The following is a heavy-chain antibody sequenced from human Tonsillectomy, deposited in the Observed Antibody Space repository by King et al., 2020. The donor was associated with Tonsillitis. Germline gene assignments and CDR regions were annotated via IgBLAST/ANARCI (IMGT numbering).Heavy chain of an antibody. V-gene: IGHV3-48*01. J-gene: IGHJ6*02. CDR1: VVKVRRGR. Sequence: VQMVESGGGLEQPGGSLRSYCADSVVKVRRGRRKGGQQEEGKGRKGGEERRRRRRRGDAESVKGGFTISRDNAKNSLYLQMNSLRAEDTAVYYCARDSILGPGLDTLYPNPHYYYGMDVWGQGTTVTVSS. CDR2: RRRRRRRG. CDR3: ARDSILGPGLDTLYPNPHYYYGMDV. D-gene: IGHD3-16*01.